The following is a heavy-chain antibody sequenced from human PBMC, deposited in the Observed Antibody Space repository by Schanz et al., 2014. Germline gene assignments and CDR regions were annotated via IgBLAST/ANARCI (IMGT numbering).Heavy chain of an antibody. CDR2: INPNSGGT. D-gene: IGHD5-12*01. V-gene: IGHV1-2*02. CDR1: GYTYIAYD. Sequence: QVQLVQSGAEVKPPGASVRVSCKASGYTYIAYDMHWVRQAPGQGLEWMGWINPNSGGTNFAQKFQGRVTMTRDTSITTAYMDLSGLTSDDTAVYYCAREKGHGYSGLSWGQGTLLAVSS. J-gene: IGHJ5*02. CDR3: AREKGHGYSGLS.